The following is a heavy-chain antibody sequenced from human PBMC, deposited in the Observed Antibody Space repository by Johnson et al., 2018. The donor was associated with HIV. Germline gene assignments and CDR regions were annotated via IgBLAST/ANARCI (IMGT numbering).Heavy chain of an antibody. CDR2: SSGSGGRT. CDR1: GFTFSSYV. J-gene: IGHJ3*02. V-gene: IGHV3-23*04. CDR3: ASVFDAFDI. D-gene: IGHD5/OR15-5a*01. Sequence: VQVVESGGGLVQPGGPLRLSCAASGFTFSSYVMTWVRQAPGKGLEWVSGSSGSGGRTYYADSVKGRFTISRDNSKNTLYLQMNSLRAEDTAVYYCASVFDAFDIWGQGTMVTVSS.